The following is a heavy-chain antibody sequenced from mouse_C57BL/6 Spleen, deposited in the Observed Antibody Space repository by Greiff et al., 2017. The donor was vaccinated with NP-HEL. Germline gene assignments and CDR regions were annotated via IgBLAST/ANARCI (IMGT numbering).Heavy chain of an antibody. D-gene: IGHD2-4*01. V-gene: IGHV1-18*01. CDR1: GYTFTDYN. Sequence: VQLKQSGPELVKPGASVKIPCKASGYTFTDYNMDWVKQSHGKSLEWIGDINPNNGGTIYNQKFKGKATLTVDKSSSTAYMELRSLTSEDTAVYYCAREGYYDYGYAMDYWGQGTSVTVSS. CDR3: AREGYYDYGYAMDY. J-gene: IGHJ4*01. CDR2: INPNNGGT.